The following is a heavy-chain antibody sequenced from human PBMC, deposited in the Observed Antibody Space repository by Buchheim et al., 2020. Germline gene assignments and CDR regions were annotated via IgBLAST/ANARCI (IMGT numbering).Heavy chain of an antibody. J-gene: IGHJ4*02. CDR3: AKACVSSRGGLYYFDY. V-gene: IGHV3-23*01. Sequence: EVQLLESGGGLVQPGGSLRLSCAASGFTFSSYAMSWVRQAPGKGLEWVSAISGSGGSTYYADSVKGRFTISRDNSKNPPYLQMNSLRAEDTAVYYCAKACVSSRGGLYYFDYWGQGTL. CDR2: ISGSGGST. D-gene: IGHD6-13*01. CDR1: GFTFSSYA.